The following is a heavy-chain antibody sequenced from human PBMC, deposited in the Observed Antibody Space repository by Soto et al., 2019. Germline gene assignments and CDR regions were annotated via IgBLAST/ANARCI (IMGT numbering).Heavy chain of an antibody. CDR3: TTYSGVAGRPLPSF. Sequence: EVQLVESGGDLVKPGGSLRLSCAASGFSFNDAWMKWFRQAPGKGLEWVGRIKSKTAGGTTDYAAPVKGRFTISRDDSQDTLYLQMTSLQTEDTAVYYCTTYSGVAGRPLPSFWGQGTLVTVSS. J-gene: IGHJ4*02. CDR2: IKSKTAGGTT. D-gene: IGHD6-6*01. V-gene: IGHV3-15*07. CDR1: GFSFNDAW.